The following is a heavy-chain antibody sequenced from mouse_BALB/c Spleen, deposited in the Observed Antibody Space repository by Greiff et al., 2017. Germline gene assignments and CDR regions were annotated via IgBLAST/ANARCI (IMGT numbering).Heavy chain of an antibody. D-gene: IGHD2-14*01. V-gene: IGHV2-6-7*01. CDR2: IWGDGST. J-gene: IGHJ3*01. CDR3: ARGRYDDGAWFAY. Sequence: QVQLKESGPGLVAPSQSLSITCTVSGFSLTGYGVNWVRQPPGKGLEWLGMIWGDGSTDYNSALKSRLSISKDNSKSQVFLKMNSLQTDDTARYYGARGRYDDGAWFAYWGQGTLVTVSA. CDR1: GFSLTGYG.